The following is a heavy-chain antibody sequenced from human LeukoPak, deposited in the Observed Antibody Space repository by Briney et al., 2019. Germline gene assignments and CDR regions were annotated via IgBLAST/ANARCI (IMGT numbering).Heavy chain of an antibody. CDR3: ARIMITVTTSDY. J-gene: IGHJ4*02. Sequence: PGRSLRLSCAASGFTFSSYGMHWVRQAPGKGLEWVAVIWYDGSNKYYGDSVKGRFTISRDNAKNSLYLQVDSLRAEDTAVYYCARIMITVTTSDYWGQGTLVTVSS. CDR1: GFTFSSYG. CDR2: IWYDGSNK. D-gene: IGHD4-17*01. V-gene: IGHV3-33*01.